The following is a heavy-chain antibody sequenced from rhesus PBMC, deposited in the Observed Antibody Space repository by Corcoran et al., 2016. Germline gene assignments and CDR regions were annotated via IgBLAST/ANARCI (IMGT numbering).Heavy chain of an antibody. D-gene: IGHD4-29*01. V-gene: IGHV4-160*01. CDR1: GGSISDSSY. CDR2: IYGGDGNT. J-gene: IGHJ4*01. CDR3: ASRPYGSNCVFDY. Sequence: QVQLQESGPGLVKPSETLSLTCAVPGGSISDSSYWCLIRQPPGQGMEWMGRIYGGDGNTNYNSSLKSRVTISKDTSKNQFSLKLTSVTAADTAVYYCASRPYGSNCVFDYWGQGVLVTVSS.